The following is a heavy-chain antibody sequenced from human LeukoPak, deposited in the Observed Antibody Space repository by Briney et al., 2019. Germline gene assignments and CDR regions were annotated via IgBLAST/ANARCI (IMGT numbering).Heavy chain of an antibody. D-gene: IGHD6-19*01. J-gene: IGHJ4*02. CDR2: TYYRSKWYN. CDR3: ARVSLSSGCISN. V-gene: IGHV6-1*01. Sequence: SQTLSLTCDVSGDSVSSDSAGWHWIRQSPSRGLEWLGRTYYRSKWYNDYALSIKGRITINPDTSKNQFSLQLNSVTPEDTAVYYCARVSLSSGCISNWGQGTLVTVSS. CDR1: GDSVSSDSAG.